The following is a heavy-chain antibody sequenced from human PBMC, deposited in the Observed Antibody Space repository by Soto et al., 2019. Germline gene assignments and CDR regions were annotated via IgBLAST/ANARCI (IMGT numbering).Heavy chain of an antibody. V-gene: IGHV4-31*03. CDR2: IDYSGST. D-gene: IGHD5-12*01. CDR1: GDSINSGAFY. CDR3: PRGDWQRFFYALDV. Sequence: QVQLQESGPGLVKPSQTLSLSCTVSGDSINSGAFYWTWIRQHAGKGLEWIGYIDYSGSTYYNPSLKTRLTISVDTSKNQFSLKLNSVTAADTAMYYCPRGDWQRFFYALDVWGQGTTVTVSS. J-gene: IGHJ6*02.